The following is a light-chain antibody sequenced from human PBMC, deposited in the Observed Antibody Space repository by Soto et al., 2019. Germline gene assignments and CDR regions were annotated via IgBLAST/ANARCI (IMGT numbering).Light chain of an antibody. CDR1: SSDVGSYNL. CDR2: EGS. J-gene: IGLJ2*01. CDR3: CSYAGSSTLV. V-gene: IGLV2-23*01. Sequence: QFALTQPASVSGSPGQSITISCTGTSSDVGSYNLVSWYQQDPGKAPKLMIYEGSKRPSGVSNRFSGSKSGNTASLTISGLQAEDEADYYCCSYAGSSTLVFGGGTKLTVL.